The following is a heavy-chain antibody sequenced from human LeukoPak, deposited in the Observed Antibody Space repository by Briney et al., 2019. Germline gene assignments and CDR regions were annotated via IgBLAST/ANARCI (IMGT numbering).Heavy chain of an antibody. D-gene: IGHD3-10*01. CDR3: AREPITMVRENELGFDY. Sequence: SETLSLTCTVSGGSISSSSYYWGWIRQPPGKGLEWIGSIYYSGSTYYNPSLKSRVTISVDTSKNQFSLKLSSVAAADTAVYYCAREPITMVRENELGFDYWGQGTLVTVSS. J-gene: IGHJ4*02. V-gene: IGHV4-39*07. CDR1: GGSISSSSYY. CDR2: IYYSGST.